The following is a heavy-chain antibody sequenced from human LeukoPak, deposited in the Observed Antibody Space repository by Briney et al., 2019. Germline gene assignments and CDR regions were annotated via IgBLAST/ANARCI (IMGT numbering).Heavy chain of an antibody. CDR3: ASTRTSSTRPNWFDP. D-gene: IGHD2-2*01. V-gene: IGHV4-31*03. J-gene: IGHJ5*02. CDR2: IYYSGST. Sequence: SQTLSLTCTVSGGSISSGGYYWSWIRQHPGKGLEWIGYIYYSGSTYYNPSLKSRVTISVDTSKNQFSLKLSSVTAADTAVYYCASTRTSSTRPNWFDPWGQGTLVTVSS. CDR1: GGSISSGGYY.